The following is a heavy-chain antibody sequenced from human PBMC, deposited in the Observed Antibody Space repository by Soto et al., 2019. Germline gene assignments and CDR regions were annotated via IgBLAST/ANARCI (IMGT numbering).Heavy chain of an antibody. V-gene: IGHV6-1*01. Sequence: PSQTLSLPCAISGDSVSSNSAAWNFSNQSRSGGLEWLVRTYYRSKWYNDYAVSVKSRITINPDTSKNQFSLQLNSVTPEDTAVYYCARDRLYYYYYGMDVWGQGTTVTVSS. CDR2: TYYRSKWYN. J-gene: IGHJ6*02. CDR3: ARDRLYYYYYGMDV. D-gene: IGHD3-22*01. CDR1: GDSVSSNSAA.